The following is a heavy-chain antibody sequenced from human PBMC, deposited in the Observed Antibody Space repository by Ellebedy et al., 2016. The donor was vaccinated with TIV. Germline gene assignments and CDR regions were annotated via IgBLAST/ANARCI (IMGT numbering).Heavy chain of an antibody. V-gene: IGHV3-23*01. CDR1: GFSFSTYA. CDR2: IGSRSEYK. Sequence: GESLKISCTASGFSFSTYAMAWLRQAPGKGLEWLSAIGSRSEYKFYTDSVNGRFTIARYNSKNTLWLQMYSMRDEDTAVYYGGKELVSRDILNFDYWGLGTLVTVTS. J-gene: IGHJ4*02. D-gene: IGHD3-9*01. CDR3: GKELVSRDILNFDY.